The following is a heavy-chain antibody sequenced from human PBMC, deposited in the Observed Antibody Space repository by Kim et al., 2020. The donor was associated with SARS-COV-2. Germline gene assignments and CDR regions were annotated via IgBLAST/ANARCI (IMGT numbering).Heavy chain of an antibody. CDR3: ARGVVTRTIFGVVTLRYFDL. J-gene: IGHJ2*01. CDR1: GFTFSSYW. D-gene: IGHD3-3*01. CDR2: IKQDGSEK. V-gene: IGHV3-7*04. Sequence: GGSLRLSCAASGFTFSSYWMSWVRQAPGKGLEWVANIKQDGSEKYYVDSVKGRFTISRDNAKNSLYLQMNSLRAEDTAVYYCARGVVTRTIFGVVTLRYFDLWGRGTLVTVSS.